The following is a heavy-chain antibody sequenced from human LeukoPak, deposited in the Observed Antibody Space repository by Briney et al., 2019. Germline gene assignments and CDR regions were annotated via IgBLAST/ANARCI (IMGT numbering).Heavy chain of an antibody. J-gene: IGHJ5*02. CDR2: IYYSGST. D-gene: IGHD2-2*01. V-gene: IGHV4-59*01. CDR1: GGSISSYY. CDR3: ARDVGYCSSTSCYVWFDP. Sequence: SETLSLTCTVSGGSISSYYWSWIRQPPGKGLEWIGYIYYSGSTNYNPSLKSRVTISVDTTKNQFSLKLSSVTAADTAVYYCARDVGYCSSTSCYVWFDPWGQETLVTVSS.